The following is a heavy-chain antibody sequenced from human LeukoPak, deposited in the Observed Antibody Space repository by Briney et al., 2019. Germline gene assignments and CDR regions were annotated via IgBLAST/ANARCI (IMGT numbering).Heavy chain of an antibody. Sequence: SETLSLTCAVSGGSFTSYSWSWIRQPPGKGLEWISYIYTSGSTNYNHSLKSRVTISVDTSKNQFSLKLSSVTAADTAVYYCAGHRIQIFGVPAMGVWGKGTTVTVSS. CDR2: IYTSGST. D-gene: IGHD3-3*01. J-gene: IGHJ6*03. V-gene: IGHV4-4*09. CDR1: GGSFTSYS. CDR3: AGHRIQIFGVPAMGV.